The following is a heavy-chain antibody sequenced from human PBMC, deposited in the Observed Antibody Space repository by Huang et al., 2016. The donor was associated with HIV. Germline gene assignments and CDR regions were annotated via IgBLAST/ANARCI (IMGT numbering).Heavy chain of an antibody. CDR3: ATSYGYFPH. J-gene: IGHJ1*01. Sequence: EVQLVESGGGLVQPGGSLPRSCAASGLTLSAYSMNWVRQTPGKGREVVSYRNNNGRKILYAESVKGRFTIARDNAKNSLYLQMNSLRDDDTAVFYCATSYGYFPHWGQGTLVTVSS. CDR2: RNNNGRKI. D-gene: IGHD5-18*01. V-gene: IGHV3-48*02. CDR1: GLTLSAYS.